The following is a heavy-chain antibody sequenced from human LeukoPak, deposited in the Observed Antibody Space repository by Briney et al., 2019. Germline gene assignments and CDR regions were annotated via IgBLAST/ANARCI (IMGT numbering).Heavy chain of an antibody. CDR2: IYTSGST. Sequence: SETLSLTCTVSGGSIGSGSYYWSWIRQPAGKGLEWIGRIYTSGSTNYNPSLKSRVTISVDTSKNQFSLKLSSVTAADTAVYYCARDRDRVPTVWGQGTLVTVSS. V-gene: IGHV4-61*02. CDR1: GGSIGSGSYY. J-gene: IGHJ4*02. D-gene: IGHD2-2*01. CDR3: ARDRDRVPTV.